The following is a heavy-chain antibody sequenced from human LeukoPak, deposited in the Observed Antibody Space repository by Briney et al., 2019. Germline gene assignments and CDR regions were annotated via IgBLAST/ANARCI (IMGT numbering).Heavy chain of an antibody. CDR3: ARSDYSIGLDY. CDR1: GYTFTSYY. J-gene: IGHJ4*02. V-gene: IGHV1-46*01. D-gene: IGHD3-16*01. CDR2: INPSGSST. Sequence: GASVKVSCKASGYTFTSYYMHWVRQAPGQGLEWMGLINPSGSSTSYAQKFQGRLSLTRDMSTSTDYMELSSLRSEDTAVYYCARSDYSIGLDYWGQGTLVTVSS.